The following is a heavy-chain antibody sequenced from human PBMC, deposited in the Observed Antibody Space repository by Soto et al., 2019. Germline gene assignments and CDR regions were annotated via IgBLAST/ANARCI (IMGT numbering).Heavy chain of an antibody. Sequence: QVQLVQSGAEVKKPGASVKVSCKASGYTFTSYAIHWVRQAPGQRLEWMGWSNAGNGNTKYSLKFLGRVTITRDTSASTAYMELSSLRSEDTAVYYCARDMGFGLSDYWGQGTLVTVSS. D-gene: IGHD3-10*01. CDR3: ARDMGFGLSDY. CDR1: GYTFTSYA. J-gene: IGHJ4*02. CDR2: SNAGNGNT. V-gene: IGHV1-3*01.